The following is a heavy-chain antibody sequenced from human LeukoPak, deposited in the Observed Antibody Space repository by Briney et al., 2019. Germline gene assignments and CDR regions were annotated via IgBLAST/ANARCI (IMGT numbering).Heavy chain of an antibody. D-gene: IGHD3-10*01. CDR1: GFTISTYT. CDR3: ARPYYYASGSFDY. V-gene: IGHV3-30*04. Sequence: GGSLRLSCAASGFTISTYTMHWVRQAPGKGLEWVAVISYDGNSKYYADSVKGRFTISRDTSKSTLSLQMNSLRVEDTAVYYCARPYYYASGSFDYWGQGTLVTVSS. CDR2: ISYDGNSK. J-gene: IGHJ4*02.